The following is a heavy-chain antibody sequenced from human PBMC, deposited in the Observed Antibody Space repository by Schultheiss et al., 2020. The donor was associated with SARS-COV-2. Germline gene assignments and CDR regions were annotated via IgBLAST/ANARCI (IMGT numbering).Heavy chain of an antibody. Sequence: GSLRLSCAVYGGSFSGYYWSWIRQPPGKGLEWIGEINHGGTTNYNPSFKSRVTISVDRSKNQFSLKLSSVTAADTAVYYCARKIYGSGSYYDYWGQGTLVTVSS. J-gene: IGHJ4*02. CDR2: INHGGTT. D-gene: IGHD3-10*01. CDR1: GGSFSGYY. CDR3: ARKIYGSGSYYDY. V-gene: IGHV4-34*01.